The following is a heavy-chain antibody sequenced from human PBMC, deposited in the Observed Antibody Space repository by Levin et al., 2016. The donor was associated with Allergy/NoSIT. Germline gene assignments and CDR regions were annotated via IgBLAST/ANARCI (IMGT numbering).Heavy chain of an antibody. CDR2: ITADGAGT. J-gene: IGHJ4*02. CDR1: GFIFSTHA. V-gene: IGHV3-23*01. CDR3: ARICSTTTCYREFDY. D-gene: IGHD2-2*02. Sequence: GGSLRLSCAASGFIFSTHAMTWVRQAPGKGLEWVSTITADGAGTFYADSVKGRFTISRDNAKNTLYLQMNSLRAEDTAVYYCARICSTTTCYREFDYWGQGTLVTVSS.